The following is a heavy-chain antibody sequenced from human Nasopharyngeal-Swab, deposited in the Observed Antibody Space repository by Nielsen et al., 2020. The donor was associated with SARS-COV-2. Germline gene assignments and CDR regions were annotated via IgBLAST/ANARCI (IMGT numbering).Heavy chain of an antibody. Sequence: ASVKVSCKASGYTFTSYDINWVRQATGQGLEWMGWMNPNSGNTGYAQKFQGRVTITRNTSKSTAYMELSSLRSEDTAVYYCARGTTVRYFDWLFADYGMDVRGQGTTVTVSS. CDR3: ARGTTVRYFDWLFADYGMDV. D-gene: IGHD3-9*01. J-gene: IGHJ6*02. CDR1: GYTFTSYD. CDR2: MNPNSGNT. V-gene: IGHV1-8*01.